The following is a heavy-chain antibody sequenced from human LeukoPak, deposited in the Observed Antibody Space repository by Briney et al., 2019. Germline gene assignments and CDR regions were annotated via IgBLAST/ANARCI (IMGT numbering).Heavy chain of an antibody. V-gene: IGHV4-34*01. Sequence: SETLSLTCAVYGGSFSGYYWSWIRQPPGKGLEWIGEINHSGSTNYNPFLKSRVTISVDTSKNLFSLKLSSVTAADTAVYYCARLERMATIYGDVFDYWGQGTLVTVSS. CDR2: INHSGST. CDR1: GGSFSGYY. J-gene: IGHJ4*02. D-gene: IGHD5-24*01. CDR3: ARLERMATIYGDVFDY.